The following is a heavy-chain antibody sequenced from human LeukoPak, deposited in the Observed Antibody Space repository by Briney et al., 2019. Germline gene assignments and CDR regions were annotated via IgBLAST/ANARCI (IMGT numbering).Heavy chain of an antibody. CDR3: ARENFRYPSMDV. D-gene: IGHD2-15*01. J-gene: IGHJ6*03. V-gene: IGHV3-23*01. CDR1: GFTFSSSA. CDR2: ISTSGGST. Sequence: GGSLRLSCAASGFTFSSSAMSWVRQAPGKGLKWVSGISTSGGSTYYSDSVKGRFTISRDNSKNTLYLQMNGLRAEDTAVYYCARENFRYPSMDVWGKGTTVTVSS.